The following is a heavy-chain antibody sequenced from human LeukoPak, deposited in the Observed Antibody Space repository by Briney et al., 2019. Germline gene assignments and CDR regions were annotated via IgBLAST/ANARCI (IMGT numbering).Heavy chain of an antibody. Sequence: GASLKISCKDSGYSFTSFWIGWLLQMPGKGLDWMGIIYPGDSDTRYSPSFQGQVTISADKSISTAYLQWSNLKASDTAMYYCARLVTLGGGYFDYWGQGTLVTVSS. D-gene: IGHD3-16*01. CDR2: IYPGDSDT. V-gene: IGHV5-51*01. J-gene: IGHJ4*02. CDR3: ARLVTLGGGYFDY. CDR1: GYSFTSFW.